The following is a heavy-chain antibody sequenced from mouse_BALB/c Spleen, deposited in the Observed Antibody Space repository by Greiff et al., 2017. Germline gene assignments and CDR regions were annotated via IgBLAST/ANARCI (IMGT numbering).Heavy chain of an antibody. D-gene: IGHD2-14*01. CDR2: IYPYNGGT. V-gene: IGHV1S29*02. CDR3: ARSNYRYDGAWFAY. CDR1: GYTFTDYN. Sequence: EVMLMESGPELVKPGASVKISCKASGYTFTDYNMHWVQQSHGKSLEWIGYIYPYNGGTGYNQKFKSKATLTVDNSSSTAYMELRSLTSEDSAVYYCARSNYRYDGAWFAYWGQGTLVTVSA. J-gene: IGHJ3*01.